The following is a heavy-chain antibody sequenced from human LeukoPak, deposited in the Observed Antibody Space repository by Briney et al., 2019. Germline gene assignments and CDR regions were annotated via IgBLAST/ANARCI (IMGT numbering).Heavy chain of an antibody. CDR3: ATAIRGAFDP. D-gene: IGHD1-26*01. CDR1: GGSISSGSYY. CDR2: IYTSGST. Sequence: SETLSLTCTVSGGSISSGSYYWSWIRQPAGKGLEWIGRIYTSGSTNYNPSLKSRVTISVDTSKNQFSLKLSSVTAADTAVYYCATAIRGAFDPWGQGTLVTVSS. V-gene: IGHV4-61*02. J-gene: IGHJ5*02.